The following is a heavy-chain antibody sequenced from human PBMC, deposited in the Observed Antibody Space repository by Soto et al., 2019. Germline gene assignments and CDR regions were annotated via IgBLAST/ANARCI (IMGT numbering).Heavy chain of an antibody. D-gene: IGHD4-4*01. V-gene: IGHV1-18*04. CDR1: CYTFTSYG. CDR3: ARDSPQIYSNYRRYYYYYGMDV. J-gene: IGHJ6*02. Sequence: ASVKVSCKASCYTFTSYGISWVRQAPGQGLEWMGWISAYNGNTNYAQKLQGRVTMTTDTSTSTAYMELRSLRSDDTAVYYCARDSPQIYSNYRRYYYYYGMDVWGQGTTVTVSS. CDR2: ISAYNGNT.